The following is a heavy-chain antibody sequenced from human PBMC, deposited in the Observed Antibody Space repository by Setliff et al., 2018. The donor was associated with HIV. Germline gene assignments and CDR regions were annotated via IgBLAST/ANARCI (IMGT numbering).Heavy chain of an antibody. V-gene: IGHV3-20*04. Sequence: GGSLRLSCAASGFNLVDYGMSWVRQAPGKGLEWVSGTNWDGSSTHYADSVRGRFTLSRDNAKNCVYLQMNSLRAEDTALYYCARVLAVAGTDPPGDYWGQGTLVTVSS. CDR2: TNWDGSST. J-gene: IGHJ4*02. D-gene: IGHD6-19*01. CDR1: GFNLVDYG. CDR3: ARVLAVAGTDPPGDY.